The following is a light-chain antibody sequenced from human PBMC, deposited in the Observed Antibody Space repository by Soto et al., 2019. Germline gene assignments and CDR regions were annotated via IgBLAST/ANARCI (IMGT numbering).Light chain of an antibody. Sequence: EIVLTQYPGTLSLSPGERTPLSCRASQSVSSSYLAWYQQKPGQAPRLLIYGASSRATGIPGRFSGSGSGTDFTLTISRLEPEDFAVDYCQQYGSSPWTFGQGTKVEIK. CDR2: GAS. J-gene: IGKJ1*01. CDR3: QQYGSSPWT. CDR1: QSVSSSY. V-gene: IGKV3-20*01.